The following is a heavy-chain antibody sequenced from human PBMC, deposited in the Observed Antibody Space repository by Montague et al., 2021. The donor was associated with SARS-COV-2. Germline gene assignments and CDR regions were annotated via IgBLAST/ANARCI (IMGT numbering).Heavy chain of an antibody. D-gene: IGHD6-13*01. CDR2: IYYSGST. CDR3: ARHKRWRIAAAGRDFDY. V-gene: IGHV4-39*01. J-gene: IGHJ4*02. Sequence: SETLSLTCTVSGGSISSSSYYWGWIRPPPGKGLEWIGSIYYSGSTYYNPSLKSRVTISVDTSKNQFSLKLSSVTAADTAVYYCARHKRWRIAAAGRDFDYWGQGTLVTVSS. CDR1: GGSISSSSYY.